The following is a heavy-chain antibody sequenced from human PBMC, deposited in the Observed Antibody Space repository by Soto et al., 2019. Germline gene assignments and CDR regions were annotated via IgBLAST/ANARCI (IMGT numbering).Heavy chain of an antibody. Sequence: SETLSLTCTISGGSISNGDYYWNWIRQSPGKGLEWIGYIDYSGSTYYNPSLKSRVTMFVDTSNNQFSLKLTSVTVADTAVYYCAREPVPDHVYYGLDVWGQGTTVTVSS. J-gene: IGHJ6*02. CDR2: IDYSGST. CDR3: AREPVPDHVYYGLDV. D-gene: IGHD2-8*01. V-gene: IGHV4-30-4*01. CDR1: GGSISNGDYY.